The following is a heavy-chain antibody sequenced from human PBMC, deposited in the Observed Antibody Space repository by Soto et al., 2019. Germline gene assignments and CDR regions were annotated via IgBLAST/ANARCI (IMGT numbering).Heavy chain of an antibody. D-gene: IGHD6-19*01. CDR2: IYYSGST. J-gene: IGHJ4*02. Sequence: PSETLSLTCTVSGGSVSSGSYYWSWIRQPPGKGLEWIGYIYYSGSTNYNPSLKSRVTISVDTSKNQFSLKLSSVTAADTAVYYCARDISSGWYDYWGQGTLVTVSS. CDR1: GGSVSSGSYY. V-gene: IGHV4-61*01. CDR3: ARDISSGWYDY.